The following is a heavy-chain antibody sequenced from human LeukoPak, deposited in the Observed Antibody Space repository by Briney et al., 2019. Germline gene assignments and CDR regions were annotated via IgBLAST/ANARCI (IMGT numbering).Heavy chain of an antibody. V-gene: IGHV3-11*01. CDR2: ISNSGSII. J-gene: IGHJ4*02. CDR3: AKTRPLDSSSWSHGDY. D-gene: IGHD6-13*01. CDR1: GFIFSDYY. Sequence: GGSLRLSCAASGFIFSDYYMSWIRQAPGKGLEWVAYISNSGSIIYYADSVKGRFTISRDNAKNSLYLQMNSLRAEDTAVYYCAKTRPLDSSSWSHGDYWGQGTLVTVSS.